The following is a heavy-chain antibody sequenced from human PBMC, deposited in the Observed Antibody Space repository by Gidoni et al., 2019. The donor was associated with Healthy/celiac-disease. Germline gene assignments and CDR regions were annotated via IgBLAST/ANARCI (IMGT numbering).Heavy chain of an antibody. CDR2: IKSKTDGGTT. CDR3: TTDKIKVQLWLQNSFAFDI. Sequence: EVQLVESGGGLVKPGGSLRLSCAASGFTFSNACMSWVRQAPGKGLEWVGRIKSKTDGGTTDYAAPVKGRFTISRDDSKNTLYLQMNSLKTEDTAVYYCTTDKIKVQLWLQNSFAFDIWGQGTMVTVSS. J-gene: IGHJ3*02. D-gene: IGHD5-18*01. V-gene: IGHV3-15*01. CDR1: GFTFSNAC.